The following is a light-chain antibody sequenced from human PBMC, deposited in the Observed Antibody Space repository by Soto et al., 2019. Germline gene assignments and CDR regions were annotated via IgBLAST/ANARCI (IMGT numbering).Light chain of an antibody. CDR3: QQCGSSPRT. Sequence: EIVLTQSPGTLSLSPGEIATLSCRASQSVSSSYLAWYQQKPGQTPRLLIYGASSRATGIPDRFSGGGSGTDFTLTISRLEPEDFAVYYCQQCGSSPRTFGQGTKVEIK. CDR2: GAS. V-gene: IGKV3-20*01. CDR1: QSVSSSY. J-gene: IGKJ1*01.